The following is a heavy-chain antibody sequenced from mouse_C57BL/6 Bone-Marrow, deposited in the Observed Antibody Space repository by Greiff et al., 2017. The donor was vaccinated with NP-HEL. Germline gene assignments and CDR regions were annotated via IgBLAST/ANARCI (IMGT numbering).Heavy chain of an antibody. Sequence: QVQLKESGAELARPGASVKMSCKASGYTFTSYTMHWVKQRPGQGLEWIGYINPSSGYTKYNQKFKDKATLTADKSSSTAYMQLSSLTSEDSAVYYCAIYGRGYWGQGTTLTVSS. V-gene: IGHV1-4*01. CDR3: AIYGRGY. D-gene: IGHD1-1*01. CDR2: INPSSGYT. J-gene: IGHJ2*01. CDR1: GYTFTSYT.